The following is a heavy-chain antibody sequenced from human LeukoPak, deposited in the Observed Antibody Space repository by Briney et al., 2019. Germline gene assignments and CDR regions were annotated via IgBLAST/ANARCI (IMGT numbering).Heavy chain of an antibody. CDR3: ARGNVLTGYHKYFQH. D-gene: IGHD3-9*01. V-gene: IGHV1-69*13. J-gene: IGHJ1*01. CDR2: IIPIFGTA. Sequence: SVKVSCKASGGTFSSYAISWVRQAPGQGLEWMGGIIPIFGTANYAQKFQGRVTITADESTSTAYMELRSLRSEDTAVYYCARGNVLTGYHKYFQHWGQGTLVTVSS. CDR1: GGTFSSYA.